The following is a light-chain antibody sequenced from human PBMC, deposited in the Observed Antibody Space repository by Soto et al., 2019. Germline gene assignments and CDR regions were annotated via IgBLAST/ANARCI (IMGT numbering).Light chain of an antibody. V-gene: IGKV1-27*01. CDR3: QKYNRAPLT. Sequence: DIQRTQSPSSLSASLGDRDAISWLASQGISTYLAWYKQKPGKVPKLLIYDASTLQSGVPSRFSGSGSGTDFTLTISSLKPEDVETYYCQKYNRAPLTFGGGTKVDIK. J-gene: IGKJ4*01. CDR1: QGISTY. CDR2: DAS.